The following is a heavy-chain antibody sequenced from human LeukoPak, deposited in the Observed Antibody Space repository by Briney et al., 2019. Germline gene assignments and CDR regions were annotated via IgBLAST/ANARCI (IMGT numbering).Heavy chain of an antibody. J-gene: IGHJ5*02. D-gene: IGHD6-19*01. V-gene: IGHV3-21*01. Sequence: GGSLRLSCAASGFTFSSYSMNWVRQAPGKGLEWVSSISSSSSYIYYADSVKGRFTIPRDNAKNSLYLQMNSLRAEDTAVYYCARDKRPYSSGWYRGGWFDPWGQGTLVTVSS. CDR2: ISSSSSYI. CDR1: GFTFSSYS. CDR3: ARDKRPYSSGWYRGGWFDP.